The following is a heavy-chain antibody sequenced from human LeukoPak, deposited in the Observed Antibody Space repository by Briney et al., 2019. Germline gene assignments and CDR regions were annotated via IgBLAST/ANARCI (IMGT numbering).Heavy chain of an antibody. CDR2: IYYSGST. CDR1: GGSISPYH. J-gene: IGHJ5*02. Sequence: SETLSLTCTVSGGSISPYHWSWIRQPPGKGLEWIGYIYYSGSTNYNPSLKSRVTMSVDTSKNQFSLKLSSVTAADTAVYYCARVWRMGSSSWYLNGPPNWFDPWGQGTLVTVSS. CDR3: ARVWRMGSSSWYLNGPPNWFDP. D-gene: IGHD6-13*01. V-gene: IGHV4-59*12.